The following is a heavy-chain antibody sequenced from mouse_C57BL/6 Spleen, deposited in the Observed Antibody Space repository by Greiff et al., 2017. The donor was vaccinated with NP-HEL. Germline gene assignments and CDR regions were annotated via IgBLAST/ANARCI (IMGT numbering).Heavy chain of an antibody. V-gene: IGHV5-17*01. D-gene: IGHD1-1*02. J-gene: IGHJ1*03. CDR3: SERWTERYFDV. CDR1: GFTFSDYG. CDR2: ISSGSSTI. Sequence: EVKLMESGGGLVKPGGSLKLSCAASGFTFSDYGMHWVRQAPEKGLEWVAYISSGSSTIYYADTVKGRFTISRDNDTNTMSLQMTSQRSEDAAMCHWSERWTERYFDVWGTGTTVTVSS.